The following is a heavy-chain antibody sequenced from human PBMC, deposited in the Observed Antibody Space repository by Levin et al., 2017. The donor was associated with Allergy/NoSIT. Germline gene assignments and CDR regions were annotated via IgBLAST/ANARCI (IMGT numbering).Heavy chain of an antibody. Sequence: GESLKISCAASGFTFSTYYMHWVRQAPGKGLVWVSRINSDGSSTTYADSVKGRFTISRDNAKNTLYLQMNSLRAEDTAVYYCAKYYGSGTYSLDYWGQGTLVTVSS. J-gene: IGHJ4*02. CDR1: GFTFSTYY. D-gene: IGHD3-10*01. V-gene: IGHV3-74*01. CDR3: AKYYGSGTYSLDY. CDR2: INSDGSST.